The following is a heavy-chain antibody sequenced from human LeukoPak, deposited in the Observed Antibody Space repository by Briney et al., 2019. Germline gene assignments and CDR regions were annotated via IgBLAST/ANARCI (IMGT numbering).Heavy chain of an antibody. CDR2: IIPILGIA. CDR3: ARIRDGDYHYYYYGMDV. Sequence: PGGSLRLSCAASGFTFSSYAISWVRQAPGQGLEWMGRIIPILGIANYAQKFQGRVTITADKSTSTAYMELSSLRSEDTAVYYCARIRDGDYHYYYYGMDVWGQGTTVTVSS. D-gene: IGHD4-17*01. J-gene: IGHJ6*02. CDR1: GFTFSSYA. V-gene: IGHV1-69*04.